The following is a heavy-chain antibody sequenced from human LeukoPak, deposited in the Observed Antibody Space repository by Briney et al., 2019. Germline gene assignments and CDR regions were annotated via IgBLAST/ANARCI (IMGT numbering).Heavy chain of an antibody. CDR2: IYHSGST. V-gene: IGHV4-4*02. J-gene: IGHJ4*02. CDR3: ARSTRWYFDY. D-gene: IGHD2-2*01. CDR1: GGSISSSNW. Sequence: SETLSLTCAVSGGSISSSNWWSWVRQPPGKGLEWIGEIYHSGSTNYNPSLKSRVTISVDTSKNQFSLKLSSVTAADTAVYYCARSTRWYFDYWGQGTLVTVSS.